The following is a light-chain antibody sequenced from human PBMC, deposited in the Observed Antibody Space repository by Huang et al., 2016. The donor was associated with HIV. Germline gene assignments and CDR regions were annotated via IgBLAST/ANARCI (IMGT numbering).Light chain of an antibody. CDR2: GAS. CDR3: QQYNNWPPLT. J-gene: IGKJ4*01. CDR1: QNVNTD. V-gene: IGKV3-15*01. Sequence: EVVITQSPAILSVSPGERATLSCRASQNVNTDLAWYKPNHGQAPRPLIYGASTRATGIPARFSGNGSETEFTLTISSLQSEDFAIYYCQQYNNWPPLTFGGGTKVEIK.